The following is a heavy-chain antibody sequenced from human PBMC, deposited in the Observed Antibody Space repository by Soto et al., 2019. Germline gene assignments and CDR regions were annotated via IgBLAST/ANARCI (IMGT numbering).Heavy chain of an antibody. J-gene: IGHJ5*02. V-gene: IGHV4-30-4*01. CDR2: IYYSGST. CDR1: GGSISSGDYY. CDR3: ARERPDGAMLDP. D-gene: IGHD6-6*01. Sequence: SQTLSLTCTVSGGSISSGDYYWSWIRQPPGKGLEWIGYIYYSGSTYYNPSLKSRVTISVDTSKNQFSLKLSSVTAADTAVYYCARERPDGAMLDPWGQGTLVIVSS.